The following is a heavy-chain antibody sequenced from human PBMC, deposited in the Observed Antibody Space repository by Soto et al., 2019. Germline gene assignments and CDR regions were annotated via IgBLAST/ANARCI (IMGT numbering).Heavy chain of an antibody. D-gene: IGHD3-22*01. CDR3: ARGRPYYYDSSGYPKNPYYFDY. CDR1: GGSFSGYY. V-gene: IGHV4-34*01. CDR2: INHSGST. J-gene: IGHJ4*02. Sequence: PSETLSLTCAVYGGSFSGYYWSWIRQPPGKGLEWIGEINHSGSTNYNPSLKSRVTISVDTSKNQFSLKLSSVTAADTAVYYCARGRPYYYDSSGYPKNPYYFDYWGQGTLVTVS.